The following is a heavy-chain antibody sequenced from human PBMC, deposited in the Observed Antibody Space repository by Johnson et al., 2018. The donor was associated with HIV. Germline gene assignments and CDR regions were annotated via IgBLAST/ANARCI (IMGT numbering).Heavy chain of an antibody. Sequence: QVQLVESGGGLVKTGGSLRLSCAASGFIFSDYYLNWIRQAPGKGLEWISFISSGGGTTSYSDSVKGRFTISRDNGKKSLYLQMDSLRAEDTAVYYCAKGLRYFDWLGANDACDIWGQGTMVTVSS. CDR2: ISSGGGTT. CDR1: GFIFSDYY. V-gene: IGHV3-11*01. J-gene: IGHJ3*02. D-gene: IGHD3-9*01. CDR3: AKGLRYFDWLGANDACDI.